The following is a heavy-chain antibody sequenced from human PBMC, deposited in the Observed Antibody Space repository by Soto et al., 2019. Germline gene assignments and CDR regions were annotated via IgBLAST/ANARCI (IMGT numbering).Heavy chain of an antibody. V-gene: IGHV3-30*04. CDR3: ARGGRGLRGASDV. D-gene: IGHD3-16*01. Sequence: QEILVESGGGVVQSGTSLRLSCAASGFTFSSFAMHWVRQAPGKGLEWVSVISFNGLSQFYADSVRGRVTVSRDNSKNTLYLQLDSLRPDDTAVYSCARGGRGLRGASDVWGQGTEVSVS. J-gene: IGHJ3*01. CDR2: ISFNGLSQ. CDR1: GFTFSSFA.